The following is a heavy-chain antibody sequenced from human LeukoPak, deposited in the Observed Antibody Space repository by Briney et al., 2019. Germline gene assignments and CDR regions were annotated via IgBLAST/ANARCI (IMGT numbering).Heavy chain of an antibody. J-gene: IGHJ4*02. V-gene: IGHV3-21*01. CDR2: ISSSSSYI. CDR1: GFTFSSYS. CDR3: ARARSGYDCFDY. D-gene: IGHD5-12*01. Sequence: GGSLRLSCAASGFTFSSYSMNWVRQAPGKGLEWVSSISSSSSYIYYADSVKGRFTISRDNAENSLYLQMNSLRAEDTAVYYCARARSGYDCFDYWGQGTLVTVSS.